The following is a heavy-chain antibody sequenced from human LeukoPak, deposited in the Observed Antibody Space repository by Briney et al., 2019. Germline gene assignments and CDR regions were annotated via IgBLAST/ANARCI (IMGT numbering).Heavy chain of an antibody. D-gene: IGHD6-13*01. CDR1: GGSFSGYY. Sequence: SETLSLTCAVYGGSFSGYYWSWNRQPPGKGLEWIGEINHSGSTNYNPSLKSRVTISVDTSKNQFSLKLSSVTAADTAVYYCARGSAGYFDYWGQGTLVTVSS. V-gene: IGHV4-34*01. J-gene: IGHJ4*02. CDR2: INHSGST. CDR3: ARGSAGYFDY.